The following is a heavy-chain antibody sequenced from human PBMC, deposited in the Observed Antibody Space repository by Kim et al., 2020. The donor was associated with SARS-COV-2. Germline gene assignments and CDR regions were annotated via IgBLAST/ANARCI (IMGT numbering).Heavy chain of an antibody. CDR2: ISSSGSIT. Sequence: GGSLRLSCAGSGFTFTDHYMGWIRQAPGKGLEWVSHISSSGSITYYADSMKGRFTIYRDNVENSLYLQMNSLRVDDTAIYYCAREGGDGAGYYVDYWGQGTLVTVSS. CDR3: AREGGDGAGYYVDY. D-gene: IGHD3-16*01. CDR1: GFTFTDHY. J-gene: IGHJ4*02. V-gene: IGHV3-11*01.